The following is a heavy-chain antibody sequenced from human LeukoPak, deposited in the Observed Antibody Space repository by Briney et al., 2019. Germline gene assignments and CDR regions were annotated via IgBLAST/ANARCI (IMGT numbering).Heavy chain of an antibody. CDR2: IIPIFGTA. CDR3: ARASLKQWLVEAFDY. Sequence: SVKVSCKASGGTFSSYAISWVRQAPGQGLEWMGGIIPIFGTANYAQKFQGRVTMTRDMSTSTVYMELSSLRSEDTAVYYCARASLKQWLVEAFDYWGQGTLVTVSS. CDR1: GGTFSSYA. V-gene: IGHV1-69*05. D-gene: IGHD6-19*01. J-gene: IGHJ4*02.